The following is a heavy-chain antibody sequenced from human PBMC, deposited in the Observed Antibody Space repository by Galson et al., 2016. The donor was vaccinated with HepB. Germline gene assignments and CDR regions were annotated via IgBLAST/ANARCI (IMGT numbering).Heavy chain of an antibody. D-gene: IGHD4-11*01. CDR1: GFSFTSCW. V-gene: IGHV5-10-1*01. CDR2: IDPSDSYT. J-gene: IGHJ4*02. CDR3: ASRPGLPGY. Sequence: QSGAEVKKPGESLRISCKASGFSFTSCWISWVRQMPGKGLEYMGRIDPSDSYTNYSPSFQGHVTISADKSINTAYLQWSSLKASDTGMYFCASRPGLPGYWGQGTLVTVSS.